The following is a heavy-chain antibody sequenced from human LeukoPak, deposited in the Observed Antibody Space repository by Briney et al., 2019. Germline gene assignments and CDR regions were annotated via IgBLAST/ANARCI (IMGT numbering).Heavy chain of an antibody. V-gene: IGHV5-51*01. D-gene: IGHD6-19*01. CDR2: IYPGDSDS. Sequence: GESLKISCKTSGYSFASYWIGWVRQMPGKGLEWMGIIYPGDSDSRYSPSFQGQVTISADKSISTAYLQWSSLKASDTAMYYCARQWGSGWSNDAFDIWGQGTMVTVSS. CDR3: ARQWGSGWSNDAFDI. J-gene: IGHJ3*02. CDR1: GYSFASYW.